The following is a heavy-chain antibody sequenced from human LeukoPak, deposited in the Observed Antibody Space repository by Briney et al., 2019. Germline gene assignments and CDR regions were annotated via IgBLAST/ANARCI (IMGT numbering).Heavy chain of an antibody. CDR3: ARGSGSYRAPFDY. D-gene: IGHD3-10*01. V-gene: IGHV1-69*13. Sequence: ASVKVSRTASGGTFSSYAISWVRRAPGQGLEWMGGIIPIFGTANYAQKFQGRVTITADESTSTAYMELSSLRSEDTAVYYCARGSGSYRAPFDYWGQGTLVTVSS. J-gene: IGHJ4*02. CDR2: IIPIFGTA. CDR1: GGTFSSYA.